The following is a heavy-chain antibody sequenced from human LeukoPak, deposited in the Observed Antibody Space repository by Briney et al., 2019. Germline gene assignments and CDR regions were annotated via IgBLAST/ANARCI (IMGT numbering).Heavy chain of an antibody. J-gene: IGHJ5*02. D-gene: IGHD5-24*01. V-gene: IGHV4-39*01. Sequence: SETLSLTCTVSGGSISSRSYYWGWLRQPPGKGLEWIGNIYHSVSTYYNPSLTSRVTITVDTSKSQFSLKVSSVTAADTAVYYCARFTPQGYGWGGYNRFDPWGQGTLVTVSS. CDR1: GGSISSRSYY. CDR3: ARFTPQGYGWGGYNRFDP. CDR2: IYHSVST.